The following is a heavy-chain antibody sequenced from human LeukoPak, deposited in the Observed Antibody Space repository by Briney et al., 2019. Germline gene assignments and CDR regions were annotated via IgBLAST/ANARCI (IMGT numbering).Heavy chain of an antibody. CDR3: ARDPVATIRHDAFDI. V-gene: IGHV4-34*10. Sequence: SETLSLTCAVYGESFVGYYWAWIRQPPGKGLEWIGEIDYTGSTNYNPSLKSRIKMSVDTSKNQFSLKLSSVAAADTAVYYCARDPVATIRHDAFDIWGQGTMVTVSS. CDR2: IDYTGST. D-gene: IGHD5-12*01. J-gene: IGHJ3*02. CDR1: GESFVGYY.